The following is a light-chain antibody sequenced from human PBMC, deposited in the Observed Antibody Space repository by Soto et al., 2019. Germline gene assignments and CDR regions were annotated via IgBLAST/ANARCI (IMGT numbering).Light chain of an antibody. CDR2: YDN. Sequence: QSVLTQPPSASGTPGQRVTISCSGSNSNIGSNTVNWYQKLPGTAPKLLIYYDNLRPSGVPDRISGSKSGTSASLAISGLQSDDEADYYCAAWDDSLNGRVFGTGTKLTVL. CDR1: NSNIGSNT. CDR3: AAWDDSLNGRV. J-gene: IGLJ1*01. V-gene: IGLV1-44*01.